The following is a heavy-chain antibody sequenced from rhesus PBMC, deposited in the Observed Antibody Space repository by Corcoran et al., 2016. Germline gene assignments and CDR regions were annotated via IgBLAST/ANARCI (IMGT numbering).Heavy chain of an antibody. CDR1: GGSISSNY. V-gene: IGHV4-173*01. CDR2: ISGSGGDT. CDR3: ARGGWNKAQFDY. Sequence: QLQLQESGPGLVKPSETLSLTCAVSGGSISSNYWSWLRQPPGKGLAWIGRISGSGGDTDSNPSLKSRVTISTDTSKNQFSLNLSSVTAADPAVYYCARGGWNKAQFDYWGQGVLVTVSS. J-gene: IGHJ4*01. D-gene: IGHD1-20*01.